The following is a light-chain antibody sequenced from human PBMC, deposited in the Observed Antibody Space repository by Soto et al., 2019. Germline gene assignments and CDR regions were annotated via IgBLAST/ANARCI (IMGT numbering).Light chain of an antibody. J-gene: IGLJ3*02. CDR2: LNSDGSH. Sequence: QPVLNQSPSASASLGASFKLTGTLSSGHSSYTIAWHQQQPEKGPRYLMRLNSDGSHSKGDGIPDRVSGSSSGAERYLTTSSLQSEDEADYYCQTWGTGLVVFGGGTKLTVL. CDR3: QTWGTGLVV. V-gene: IGLV4-69*01. CDR1: SGHSSYT.